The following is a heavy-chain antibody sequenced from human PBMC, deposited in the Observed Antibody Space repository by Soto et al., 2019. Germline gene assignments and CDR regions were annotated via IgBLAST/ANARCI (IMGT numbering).Heavy chain of an antibody. CDR2: IWYDGSNK. D-gene: IGHD5-12*01. J-gene: IGHJ4*02. CDR1: GFTFSSYG. V-gene: IGHV3-33*01. Sequence: QVQLVESGGGVVQPGRSLRLSCAASGFTFSSYGIHWVRQGPGKGLEWVALIWYDGSNKHYADSVKGRFTISRDNSKNTLYLQMNSLRAEDTAVYYCAREHGFSGYFDYWGLGTLVTVSS. CDR3: AREHGFSGYFDY.